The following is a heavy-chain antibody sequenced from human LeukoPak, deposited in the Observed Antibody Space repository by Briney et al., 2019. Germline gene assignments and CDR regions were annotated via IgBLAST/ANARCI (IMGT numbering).Heavy chain of an antibody. D-gene: IGHD3-16*02. CDR1: GFTFSSYD. CDR2: IGTAGDT. CDR3: ARGDDYVWGSYRYSYFDY. J-gene: IGHJ4*02. V-gene: IGHV3-13*01. Sequence: GGSLRLSCAASGFTFSSYDMHWVRQATGKGLEWVSAIGTAGDTYYPGSVKGRFTISRENAKNSLYLQMNSLRAGDTAVYYCARGDDYVWGSYRYSYFDYWGQGTLVTVSS.